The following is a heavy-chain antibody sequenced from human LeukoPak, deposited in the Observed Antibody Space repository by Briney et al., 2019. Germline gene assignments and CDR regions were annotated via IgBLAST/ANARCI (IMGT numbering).Heavy chain of an antibody. Sequence: GGSLRLSCAASGFTFSSYAMHWGRQAPGKGLEWVAVISYDGSNKYYADSVKGRFTISRDNSKNTLYLQMNSLRAEDTAVYYCARDPFYRRSGWYGGYFDYWGQGTLVTVSS. V-gene: IGHV3-30*04. CDR3: ARDPFYRRSGWYGGYFDY. CDR2: ISYDGSNK. D-gene: IGHD6-19*01. J-gene: IGHJ4*02. CDR1: GFTFSSYA.